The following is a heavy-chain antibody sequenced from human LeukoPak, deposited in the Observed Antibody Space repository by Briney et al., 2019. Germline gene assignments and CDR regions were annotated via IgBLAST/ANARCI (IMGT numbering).Heavy chain of an antibody. CDR3: ARLSAYYYGSYFYYYMDV. J-gene: IGHJ6*03. Sequence: GGSLRLSCEASGFSFSSYWMSWVRLAPGKGPEWVANIKQDESEKYSVDSVKGRFIISRDNAKNSVFLQMNSLRAEDTALYYCARLSAYYYGSYFYYYMDVWGKGTTVTVSS. CDR1: GFSFSSYW. D-gene: IGHD3-10*01. CDR2: IKQDESEK. V-gene: IGHV3-7*01.